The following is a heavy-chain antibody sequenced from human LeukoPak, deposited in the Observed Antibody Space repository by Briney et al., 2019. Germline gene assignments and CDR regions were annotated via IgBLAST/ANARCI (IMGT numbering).Heavy chain of an antibody. J-gene: IGHJ4*02. CDR2: INPNSGGT. CDR1: GYTFTGYY. V-gene: IGHV1-2*04. CDR3: ARDLLGDCSGGSCYYERNDY. Sequence: ASVKVSCKASGYTFTGYYMHWVRQAPGQGLEWMGWINPNSGGTNYAQKFQGWVTMTRDTSISTAYMELSSLRSEDTAVYYCARDLLGDCSGGSCYYERNDYWGQGTLVTVSS. D-gene: IGHD2-15*01.